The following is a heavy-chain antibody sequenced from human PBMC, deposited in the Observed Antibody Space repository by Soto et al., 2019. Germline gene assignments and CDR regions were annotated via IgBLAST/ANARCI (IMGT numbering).Heavy chain of an antibody. CDR3: ARGVTIFGVVSGSYNWFDP. CDR1: GGIDSHY. CDR2: IYDSGYT. V-gene: IGHV4-4*09. Sequence: SETLSLTCTVSGGIDSHYWSWIRQAPGKGPEWIGYIYDSGYTNYNPSLKSRLTISIDMSKNQFSLNLSSVTAADTAVYYCARGVTIFGVVSGSYNWFDPWGQGTLVTVSS. D-gene: IGHD3-3*01. J-gene: IGHJ5*02.